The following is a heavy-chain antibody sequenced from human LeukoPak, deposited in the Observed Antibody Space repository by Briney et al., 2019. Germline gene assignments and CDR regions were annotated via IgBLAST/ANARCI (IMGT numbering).Heavy chain of an antibody. CDR1: GYTFTSYY. D-gene: IGHD3-22*01. CDR2: INPSGGST. J-gene: IGHJ4*02. Sequence: GASVKVSCKASGYTFTSYYMHWVRQAPGQGLEWMGIINPSGGSTSYAQKFQGRVTMARDMSTSTVYMELSSLRSEDTAVYYCARDLGYYDSNGSYYKVATFWGQGTLVTVSS. V-gene: IGHV1-46*01. CDR3: ARDLGYYDSNGSYYKVATF.